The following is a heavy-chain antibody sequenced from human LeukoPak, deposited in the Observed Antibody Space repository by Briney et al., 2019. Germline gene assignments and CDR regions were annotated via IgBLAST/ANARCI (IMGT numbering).Heavy chain of an antibody. V-gene: IGHV3-20*04. D-gene: IGHD4-17*01. Sequence: GGSLRLSCAASGFTFDEYGMNWVRQVPGKGLEWVSTINWNGGSSSYADSVKGRFTISRDNAKNSLYLQMNSLRAEDTAVYYCGRDLPTVTSIDYWGQGTLVTVSS. CDR1: GFTFDEYG. CDR3: GRDLPTVTSIDY. J-gene: IGHJ4*02. CDR2: INWNGGSS.